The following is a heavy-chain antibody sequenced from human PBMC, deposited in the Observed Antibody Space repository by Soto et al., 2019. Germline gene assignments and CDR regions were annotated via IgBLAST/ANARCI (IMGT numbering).Heavy chain of an antibody. D-gene: IGHD6-13*01. J-gene: IGHJ1*01. CDR2: ISYDGSNK. CDR3: AKGRAAAGWGYFQH. Sequence: QVQLVESGGGVVQPGRSLRLSCAASGFTFSSYGMHWVRQAPGKGLEWVAVISYDGSNKYYADSVKGRFTISRDNSKNTLYLQMNSLRAEDTAVYYCAKGRAAAGWGYFQHWGQGTLVTVSS. V-gene: IGHV3-30*18. CDR1: GFTFSSYG.